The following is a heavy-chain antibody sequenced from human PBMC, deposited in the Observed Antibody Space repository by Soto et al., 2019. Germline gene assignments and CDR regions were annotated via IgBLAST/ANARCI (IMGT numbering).Heavy chain of an antibody. J-gene: IGHJ6*02. CDR1: GYTFTSYD. CDR3: AREKTSYGMDV. V-gene: IGHV1-8*01. CDR2: MNPDSGNT. Sequence: QVQLVQSGAEVKKPGASVKVSCKASGYTFTSYDINWVRQATGQGLEWRGWMNPDSGNTGYAQKFQGTVTMTRYPCISTAYMELSSLRSEDADVYYCAREKTSYGMDVWGQGTTVTVSS.